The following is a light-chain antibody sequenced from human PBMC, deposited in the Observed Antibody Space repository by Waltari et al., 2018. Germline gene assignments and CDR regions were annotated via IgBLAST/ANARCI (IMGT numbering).Light chain of an antibody. CDR3: QSADTTGMSVV. CDR1: ALPKQS. J-gene: IGLJ2*01. CDR2: QDN. Sequence: SYELTQPPSMSVSPGQTAMIPCSGDALPKQSAYWYHQKPGPAPVLVLYQDNQRPSGIPERFSGSSPGATVTLTISRVQAEDEAVYYCQSADTTGMSVVFGGGTKLTVL. V-gene: IGLV3-25*03.